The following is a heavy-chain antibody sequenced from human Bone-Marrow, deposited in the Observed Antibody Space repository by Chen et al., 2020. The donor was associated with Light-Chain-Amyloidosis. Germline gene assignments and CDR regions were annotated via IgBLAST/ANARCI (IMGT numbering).Heavy chain of an antibody. D-gene: IGHD2-15*01. CDR2: RSKDGRND. CDR1: GFIFSDYA. Sequence: QVQLVDSGGGVVQRGRPLRLSCVASGFIFSDYAMHWVRQAPGKGLEWVALRSKDGRNDCYAASVKGRFTVSSENSKNTLYGQTNSLRAEDTAVYYCAREFGRHCSGGNCYSGYFDYWGQGTLVTVSS. CDR3: AREFGRHCSGGNCYSGYFDY. J-gene: IGHJ4*02. V-gene: IGHV3-30*04.